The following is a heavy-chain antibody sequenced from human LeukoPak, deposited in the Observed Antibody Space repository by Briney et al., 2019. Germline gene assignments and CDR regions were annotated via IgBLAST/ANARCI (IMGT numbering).Heavy chain of an antibody. CDR1: GGSFSGYY. Sequence: PSEILSLTCAVYGGSFSGYYWSWIRQPPGKGLEWIGEINHSGSTNYNPSLKSRVTISVDTSKNQFSLKLSSVTAADTAVYYCARGRRGDYWGQGTLVTVSS. CDR3: ARGRRGDY. J-gene: IGHJ4*02. V-gene: IGHV4-34*01. CDR2: INHSGST.